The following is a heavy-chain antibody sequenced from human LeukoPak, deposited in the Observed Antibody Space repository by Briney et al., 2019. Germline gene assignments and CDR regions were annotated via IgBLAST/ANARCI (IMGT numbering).Heavy chain of an antibody. J-gene: IGHJ5*02. CDR3: AKGIKGYSSSSS. CDR2: ITGSGGST. D-gene: IGHD6-6*01. V-gene: IGHV3-23*01. CDR1: GFTFSSYA. Sequence: GSLRLSCAASGFTFSSYAMNWVRQAPGKGLEWVSAITGSGGSTYYADSVKGRFTISGDNSKNTLYLQMNSLRAEDTAVYYCAKGIKGYSSSSSWGQGTLVTVSS.